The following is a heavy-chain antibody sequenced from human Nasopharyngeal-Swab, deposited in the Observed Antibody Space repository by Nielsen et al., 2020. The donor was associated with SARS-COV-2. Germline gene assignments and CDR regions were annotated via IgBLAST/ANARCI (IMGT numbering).Heavy chain of an antibody. J-gene: IGHJ5*02. CDR3: ARISRGYTGYVDQNWFDP. D-gene: IGHD5-12*01. CDR2: INQDGSPK. Sequence: GGSLRLSCAASGFTFSSYWMSWVRQAPGKGLECVANINQDGSPKYYVESVEGRFTVSRDNAENLMYLQMDNLRAEDTAIYYCARISRGYTGYVDQNWFDPWGQGTLVTVSS. V-gene: IGHV3-7*03. CDR1: GFTFSSYW.